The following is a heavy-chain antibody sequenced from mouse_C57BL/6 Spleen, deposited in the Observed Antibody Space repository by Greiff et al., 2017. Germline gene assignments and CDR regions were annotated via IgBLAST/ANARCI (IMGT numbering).Heavy chain of an antibody. J-gene: IGHJ4*01. CDR3: AIAAVGYAMDY. V-gene: IGHV1-72*01. CDR1: GYTFTTYW. D-gene: IGHD1-1*01. Sequence: QVQLQQSGAELVKPGASVKLSCKASGYTFTTYWMEWVKQRPGRGLEWIGRFDPYSDGTKYNEKFKSKATLTVDKPSSTAYLQLSSLTSEDSAVYYCAIAAVGYAMDYWGQGTSVTVSA. CDR2: FDPYSDGT.